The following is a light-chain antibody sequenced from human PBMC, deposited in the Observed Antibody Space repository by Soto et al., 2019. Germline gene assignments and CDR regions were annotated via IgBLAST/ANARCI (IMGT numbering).Light chain of an antibody. Sequence: QSVLTQPPSVSAAPGQKVTISCSGSNSNIGNNYVSWYQQLPGTAPKLLIYENNKRPSGIPDRFSGSKSGTSATLGITGLQTGDEPDHYCRTRDSSLSTGVFGTGTMVTVL. J-gene: IGLJ1*01. CDR1: NSNIGNNY. CDR2: ENN. CDR3: RTRDSSLSTGV. V-gene: IGLV1-51*02.